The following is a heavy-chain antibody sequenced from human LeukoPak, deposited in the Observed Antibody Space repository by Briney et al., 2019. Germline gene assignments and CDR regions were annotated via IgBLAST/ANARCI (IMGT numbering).Heavy chain of an antibody. CDR3: ARGFGELSEGYGMDV. Sequence: GGSLRLSCAASGFTFSSYSMNGVRQAPGKGLEWVSCISSSSSYIYYAESVKGRFTISRDNAKNSLCLQMNSLRAEDTAVYYCARGFGELSEGYGMDVWGQGTTVTVSS. J-gene: IGHJ6*02. V-gene: IGHV3-21*01. D-gene: IGHD3-10*01. CDR1: GFTFSSYS. CDR2: ISSSSSYI.